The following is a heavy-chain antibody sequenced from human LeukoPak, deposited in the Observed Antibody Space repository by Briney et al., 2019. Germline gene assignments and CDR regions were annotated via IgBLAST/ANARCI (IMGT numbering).Heavy chain of an antibody. Sequence: PSETLSLTCAVYGGSFSGYYWSWIRQPPGKGLEWIGEINHSGSTNYNPSLKSRVTISVDTSKNQFSLKLSSVTAADTAVYYCARDRKWELLGFDYWGQGTPVTVSS. CDR1: GGSFSGYY. V-gene: IGHV4-34*01. D-gene: IGHD1-26*01. J-gene: IGHJ4*02. CDR3: ARDRKWELLGFDY. CDR2: INHSGST.